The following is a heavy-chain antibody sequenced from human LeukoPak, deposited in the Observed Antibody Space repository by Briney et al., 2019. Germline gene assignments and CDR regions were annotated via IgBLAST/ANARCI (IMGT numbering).Heavy chain of an antibody. D-gene: IGHD3-10*01. CDR2: IQQDGSEK. CDR1: GFTFNYYW. Sequence: GGSLRLSCAASGFTFNYYWLTWVRQAPGKGLEWVANIQQDGSEKYYVDSVKGRFIISRDNAKNPLYLQMNSLRAEDTAVYYCARVRKLRTRGVMDPLDYWGQGTLVTVSS. J-gene: IGHJ4*02. V-gene: IGHV3-7*01. CDR3: ARVRKLRTRGVMDPLDY.